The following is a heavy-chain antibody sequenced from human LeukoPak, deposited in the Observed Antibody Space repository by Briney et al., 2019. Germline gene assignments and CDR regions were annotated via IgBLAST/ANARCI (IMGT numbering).Heavy chain of an antibody. V-gene: IGHV3-15*01. CDR2: IKSKTDGGTT. CDR3: TTQYYYGSGSFDY. Sequence: GGSLRLSCAASGFTFSNAWMSWVRQAPEKGLEWVGRIKSKTDGGTTDYAAPVKGRFTISRDDSKNTLYLQMNSLKTEDTAVYYCTTQYYYGSGSFDYWGQGTLVTVSS. CDR1: GFTFSNAW. J-gene: IGHJ4*02. D-gene: IGHD3-10*01.